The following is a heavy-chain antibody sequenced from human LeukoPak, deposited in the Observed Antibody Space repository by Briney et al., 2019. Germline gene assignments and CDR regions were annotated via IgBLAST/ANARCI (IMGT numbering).Heavy chain of an antibody. CDR3: ATLSVGGHTLEYYYYYMDV. CDR1: GYTLTELS. V-gene: IGHV1-24*01. CDR2: FDPEDGET. J-gene: IGHJ6*03. D-gene: IGHD3-10*01. Sequence: GASVKVSCKVSGYTLTELSMHWVRQAPGKGLEWVGGFDPEDGETIYAQKFQGRVTMTEDTSTDTAYMELSSLRSEDTAVYYCATLSVGGHTLEYYYYYMDVWGKGTTVTVSS.